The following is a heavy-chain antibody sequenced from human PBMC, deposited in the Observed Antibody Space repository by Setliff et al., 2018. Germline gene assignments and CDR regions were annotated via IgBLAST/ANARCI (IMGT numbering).Heavy chain of an antibody. Sequence: GSISGYYWSWIRQPPGKELEWIGYIYHTGTTNYNPSLKSRVTISVDTSKNQFSLKLSSVTAADTALYYCAKADEGPRRASGSYYPLLRFDPWGQGTLVTVSS. CDR2: IYHTGTT. CDR1: GSISGYY. D-gene: IGHD3-10*01. CDR3: AKADEGPRRASGSYYPLLRFDP. V-gene: IGHV4-59*01. J-gene: IGHJ5*02.